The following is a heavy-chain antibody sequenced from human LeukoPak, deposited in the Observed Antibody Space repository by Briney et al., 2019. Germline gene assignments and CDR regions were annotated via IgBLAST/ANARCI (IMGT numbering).Heavy chain of an antibody. J-gene: IGHJ3*02. V-gene: IGHV4-59*01. Sequence: SETLSLTCTVSGGSISSYYWSWIRQPPGKGLEWIGYIYNSGSTNYNPSLKSRVTISVDTSKNQFSLKLNSVTAADTAVYYCARDAIGSGSLDAFDIWGQGTMVTVSS. CDR2: IYNSGST. CDR3: ARDAIGSGSLDAFDI. CDR1: GGSISSYY. D-gene: IGHD3-10*01.